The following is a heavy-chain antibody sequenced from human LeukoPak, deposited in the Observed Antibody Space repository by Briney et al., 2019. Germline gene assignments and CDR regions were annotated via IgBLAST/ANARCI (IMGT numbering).Heavy chain of an antibody. Sequence: ASVKVSCKASGYTFTSYGINWVRQAPGQGLEWMGWISGHNGNTNYAQKLQGRVTITTDTSTSTAYMELGSLISDDTAVYYCARGCSGGSCYFNYWGQGTLVTVSS. CDR2: ISGHNGNT. V-gene: IGHV1-18*01. D-gene: IGHD2-15*01. CDR1: GYTFTSYG. J-gene: IGHJ4*02. CDR3: ARGCSGGSCYFNY.